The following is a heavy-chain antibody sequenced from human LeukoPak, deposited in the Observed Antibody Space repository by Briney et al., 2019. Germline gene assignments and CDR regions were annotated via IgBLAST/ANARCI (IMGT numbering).Heavy chain of an antibody. D-gene: IGHD3-10*02. CDR3: AELGITMIGGV. J-gene: IGHJ6*04. CDR2: ISSSGSDI. CDR1: GFTFSNYE. Sequence: PGGSLRLSCAASGFTFSNYEMHWVRQAPGKGLEWVSYISSSGSDIYYADSVKGRFTISRDNAKNSLYLHMNGLRAEDTAVYYCAELGITMIGGVWGKGTTVTISS. V-gene: IGHV3-48*03.